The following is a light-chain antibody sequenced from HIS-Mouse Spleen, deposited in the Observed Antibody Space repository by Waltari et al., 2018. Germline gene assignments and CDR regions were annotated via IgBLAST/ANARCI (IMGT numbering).Light chain of an antibody. CDR2: GAS. V-gene: IGKV3D-15*03. J-gene: IGKJ4*01. CDR1: QSVSSN. Sequence: EIVMTQSPATLSVSPGERATLACRARQSVSSNLAWYQQKPGQAPRLLIYGASIRATGIPARFSGSGSGTEFTLTISILQSEDFAVYYCQQYNNWPPLTFGGGTKVEIK. CDR3: QQYNNWPPLT.